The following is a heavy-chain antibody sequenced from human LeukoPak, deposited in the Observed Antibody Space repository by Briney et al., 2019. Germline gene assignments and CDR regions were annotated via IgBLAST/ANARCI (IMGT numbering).Heavy chain of an antibody. CDR3: ATIQYDSSGNQYFQH. CDR2: INHGGST. D-gene: IGHD3-22*01. V-gene: IGHV4-34*01. CDR1: GGSFSGYY. Sequence: SETLSLTCAVYGGSFSGYYWSWIRQSPGKGPEWIGEINHGGSTKYNPSLKSRVTISADTSKNQFSLKLSSVTAADTAIYYCATIQYDSSGNQYFQHWGQGTLVTVSS. J-gene: IGHJ1*01.